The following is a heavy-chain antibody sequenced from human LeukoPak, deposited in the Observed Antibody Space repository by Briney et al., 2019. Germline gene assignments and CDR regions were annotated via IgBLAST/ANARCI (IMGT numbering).Heavy chain of an antibody. CDR3: VRAPYDILTGYSLNWFDP. Sequence: VSVKVSCKASGYTFTTYAMHWVRQAPGQRLEWMGWINGDNGNTKYSQKFQGRVTITRDTSAYTAYMELRSLSSADTAVYFCVRAPYDILTGYSLNWFDPWGQGTLVTVSS. J-gene: IGHJ5*02. V-gene: IGHV1-3*01. CDR2: INGDNGNT. CDR1: GYTFTTYA. D-gene: IGHD3-9*01.